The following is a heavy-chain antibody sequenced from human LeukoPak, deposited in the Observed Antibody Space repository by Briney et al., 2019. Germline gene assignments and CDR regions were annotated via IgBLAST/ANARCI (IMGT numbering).Heavy chain of an antibody. CDR1: GGSISSSSYY. Sequence: SETLSLTCTVSGGSISSSSYYWGWIRQPPGKGLEWIGSIYYSGSTYYNPSLKSRVTISVDTSKNQFTLKLSSVTAADTAVYYCARHRGYYDSSGYRFDDWGQGTLVTVSS. V-gene: IGHV4-39*01. J-gene: IGHJ4*02. CDR3: ARHRGYYDSSGYRFDD. D-gene: IGHD3-22*01. CDR2: IYYSGST.